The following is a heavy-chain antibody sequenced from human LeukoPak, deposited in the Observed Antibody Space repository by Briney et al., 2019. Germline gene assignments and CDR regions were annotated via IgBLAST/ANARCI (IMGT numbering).Heavy chain of an antibody. CDR3: ASGLGYCSSTSCYGDCYFDY. CDR1: GYTFTSYG. D-gene: IGHD2-2*01. V-gene: IGHV1-18*01. CDR2: ISAYNGNT. J-gene: IGHJ4*02. Sequence: GASVKVSCKASGYTFTSYGISWVRQAPGQGLEWMGWISAYNGNTNYAQKLQGRVTMTTDTSTSTAYMELRSLRSDDTAVYYCASGLGYCSSTSCYGDCYFDYWGQGTLVTVSS.